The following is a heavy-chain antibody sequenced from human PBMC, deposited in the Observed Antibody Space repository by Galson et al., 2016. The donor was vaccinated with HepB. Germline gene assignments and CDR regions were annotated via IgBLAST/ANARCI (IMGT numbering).Heavy chain of an antibody. Sequence: SVKVSCKASADTFTSFGFNWVRQAPGQGLEWMGWISSYNGNTNYAQNLQGRVTMTTDTSTSTAYMELRSLRSDDTATYYCARARVGDYDAFDIWGQGTMVTVSS. CDR1: ADTFTSFG. CDR3: ARARVGDYDAFDI. V-gene: IGHV1-18*01. D-gene: IGHD4-17*01. J-gene: IGHJ3*02. CDR2: ISSYNGNT.